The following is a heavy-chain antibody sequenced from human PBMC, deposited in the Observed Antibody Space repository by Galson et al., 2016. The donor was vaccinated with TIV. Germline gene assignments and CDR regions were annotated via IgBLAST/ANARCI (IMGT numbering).Heavy chain of an antibody. J-gene: IGHJ4*02. Sequence: SVKVSCKVSGYSLTEVVMHWVRQAPGKGLEWMGGYDPEVFKTVYAPRFQGRVTMNADTDRDTAYMELGSLRIDDTAVYYCATVAWFPGLSLDNWGQGTLVSVSS. D-gene: IGHD2/OR15-2a*01. CDR3: ATVAWFPGLSLDN. V-gene: IGHV1-24*01. CDR1: GYSLTEVV. CDR2: YDPEVFKT.